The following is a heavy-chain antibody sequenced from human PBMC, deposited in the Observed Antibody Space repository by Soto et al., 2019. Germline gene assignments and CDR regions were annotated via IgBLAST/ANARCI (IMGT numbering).Heavy chain of an antibody. D-gene: IGHD3-3*01. CDR3: ARAQTIFGIITVFEY. Sequence: PSETLSLTCTVSGGSINSGGYYWSWIRQHPGKGLEWIGYIYYSGSTYYNPSLTSRVTISVDTSKNQFSLKLTSVTAADTDVYLCARAQTIFGIITVFEYRGKGTLVTVSS. CDR2: IYYSGST. J-gene: IGHJ4*02. CDR1: GGSINSGGYY. V-gene: IGHV4-31*02.